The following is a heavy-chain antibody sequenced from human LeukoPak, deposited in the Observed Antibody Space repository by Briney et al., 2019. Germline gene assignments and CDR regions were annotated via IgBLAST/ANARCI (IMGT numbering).Heavy chain of an antibody. CDR2: INWNGGST. J-gene: IGHJ4*02. CDR3: ASPLAAADPYYFDY. D-gene: IGHD6-13*01. Sequence: GGSLRLSCAASGFTFDDYGMSWVRQAPGKGLEWVSGINWNGGSTGYADSVKGRFTISRDNAKNSLYLQMNSLRAEDTALYYCASPLAAADPYYFDYWGQGTLVTVSS. V-gene: IGHV3-20*04. CDR1: GFTFDDYG.